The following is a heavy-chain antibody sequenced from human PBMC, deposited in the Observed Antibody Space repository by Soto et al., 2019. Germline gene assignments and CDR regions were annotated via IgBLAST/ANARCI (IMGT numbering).Heavy chain of an antibody. CDR1: GYRFTTYY. Sequence: ASVKVSCKASGYRFTTYYIHWVRQAPVQGLEWMGRMNIDTGGTTYAQKCQGRVTMTRDTSISTADMEVSSVKSDDTAMYYCARDGTFAFSGYSFAFDLCGQGTLVTVSS. V-gene: IGHV1-2*06. J-gene: IGHJ4*02. CDR2: MNIDTGGT. D-gene: IGHD3-22*01. CDR3: ARDGTFAFSGYSFAFDL.